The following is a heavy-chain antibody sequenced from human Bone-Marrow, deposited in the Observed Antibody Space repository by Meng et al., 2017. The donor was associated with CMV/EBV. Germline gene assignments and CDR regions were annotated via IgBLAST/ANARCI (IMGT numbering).Heavy chain of an antibody. D-gene: IGHD3-10*01. V-gene: IGHV1-2*02. Sequence: KVSCKASGYTFTGYKIHWVRQAPGQGPEWLGGINCNRGDTNYAQKFQGRVTMTRDTSISTAYMELSSLRSDDTAVYYCVRLAGGVDYWGQGTLVSLL. J-gene: IGHJ4*02. CDR1: GYTFTGYK. CDR2: INCNRGDT. CDR3: VRLAGGVDY.